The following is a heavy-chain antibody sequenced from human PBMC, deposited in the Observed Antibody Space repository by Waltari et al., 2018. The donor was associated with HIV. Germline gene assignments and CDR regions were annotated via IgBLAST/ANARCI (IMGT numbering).Heavy chain of an antibody. J-gene: IGHJ4*02. Sequence: QLELQESGPGLVKPSETLSLICNVSGGSITNRNYYWGWVRQFPVRGLEWLGSVHSTGATYYSPSLKGRVVVSIDTPKNYFSLRLTSVRATDAGVYFCGRQQHGGDSEELFDSWGQGALVTVSS. CDR3: GRQQHGGDSEELFDS. CDR2: VHSTGAT. V-gene: IGHV4-39*02. D-gene: IGHD2-21*02. CDR1: GGSITNRNYY.